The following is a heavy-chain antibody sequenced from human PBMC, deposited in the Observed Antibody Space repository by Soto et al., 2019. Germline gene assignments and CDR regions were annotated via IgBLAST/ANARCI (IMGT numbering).Heavy chain of an antibody. CDR2: ISAYNGNT. V-gene: IGHV1-18*01. D-gene: IGHD3-10*01. Sequence: ASLKVSCKASGYTFTIYGISWVRQAPGQGLEWMGWISAYNGNTNYAQKLQGRVTMTTDTSTSTAYMELRSLRSDDTAVYYCARDRPYYYGSGSYDITKSNNWFDPWGQGTLVTVSS. CDR3: ARDRPYYYGSGSYDITKSNNWFDP. J-gene: IGHJ5*02. CDR1: GYTFTIYG.